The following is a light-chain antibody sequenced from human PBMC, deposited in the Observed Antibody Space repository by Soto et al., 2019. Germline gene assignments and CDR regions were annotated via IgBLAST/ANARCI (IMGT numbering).Light chain of an antibody. CDR3: QSADSSGTYRV. J-gene: IGLJ2*01. CDR2: KDS. V-gene: IGLV3-25*03. CDR1: ALPKQY. Sequence: SYELTQPPSVSVSPGQTARITCSGDALPKQYASWYQQKPGQAPVLVIYKDSERPSGIPERFSGSSSGTTVTLTISGVQAEDEADYYCQSADSSGTYRVFGGGTQVTVL.